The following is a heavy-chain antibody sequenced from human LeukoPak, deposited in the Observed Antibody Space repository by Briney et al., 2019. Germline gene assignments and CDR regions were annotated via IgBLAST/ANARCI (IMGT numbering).Heavy chain of an antibody. J-gene: IGHJ3*01. CDR1: GFTFRTYA. CDR3: ARDPNGDYIGASHF. V-gene: IGHV3-23*01. D-gene: IGHD4-17*01. CDR2: IRAGGDTT. Sequence: GGSLRLSCTASGFTFRTYAMIWVRQAPGKGLEWVSAIRAGGDTTVYADAVRGRFTISRDNSNNALYLQMNELRADDTAVYYCARDPNGDYIGASHFWGQGTMVTVSS.